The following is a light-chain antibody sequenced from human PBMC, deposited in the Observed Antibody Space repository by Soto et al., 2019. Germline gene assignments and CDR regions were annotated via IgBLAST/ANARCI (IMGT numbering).Light chain of an antibody. CDR1: SGHSSYA. CDR3: QTWGTGIVV. J-gene: IGLJ2*01. Sequence: QPVLTQSPSASDSLGASVKHTCTLSSGHSSYAIAWHQQQPEKGPRYLMKLNSDGSHSKGDGIPDRFSGSSSGAERYLTISSLQSEDEADYYCQTWGTGIVVFGGGTNLTVL. V-gene: IGLV4-69*01. CDR2: LNSDGSH.